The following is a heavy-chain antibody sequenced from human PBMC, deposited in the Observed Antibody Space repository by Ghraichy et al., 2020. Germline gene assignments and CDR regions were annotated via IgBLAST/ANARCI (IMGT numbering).Heavy chain of an antibody. D-gene: IGHD3-10*01. V-gene: IGHV3-74*01. CDR2: INSDASST. Sequence: GGSLRLSCAASTLTFSTYWMTWVRQAPGKGLVWVSHINSDASSTDYADSVKGRFTISRDNAKNTLYLQMHSLRAEDTAVYYCAILPRRFGVDYWGQGTLVTVSS. CDR1: TLTFSTYW. J-gene: IGHJ4*02. CDR3: AILPRRFGVDY.